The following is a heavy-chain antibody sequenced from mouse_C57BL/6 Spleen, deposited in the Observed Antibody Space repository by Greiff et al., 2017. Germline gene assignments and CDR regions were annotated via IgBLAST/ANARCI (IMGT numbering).Heavy chain of an antibody. V-gene: IGHV1-64*01. CDR2: IHPNSGST. D-gene: IGHD1-1*01. J-gene: IGHJ4*01. CDR3: ARLGYGSRMDY. Sequence: VQLQQPGAELVKPGASVKLSCKASGYTFTSYWMHWVKQRPGQGLEWIGMIHPNSGSTNYNEKFKSKSTLTVDKSYSTAYMQLSSLTSEDSAVYYCARLGYGSRMDYWGQGTSVTVSS. CDR1: GYTFTSYW.